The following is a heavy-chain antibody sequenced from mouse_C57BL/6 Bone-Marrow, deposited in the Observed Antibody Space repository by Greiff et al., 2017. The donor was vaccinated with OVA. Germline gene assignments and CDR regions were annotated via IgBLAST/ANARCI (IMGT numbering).Heavy chain of an antibody. J-gene: IGHJ1*03. D-gene: IGHD1-1*01. CDR3: AREGDYGSSYGYFDV. Sequence: EVKLEESGGGLVKPGGSLKLSCAASGFTFSSYAMSWVRQTPEKRLEWVATISDGGSYTYYPDNVKGRFTISRDNAKNNLYLQMSHLKSEDTAMYYCAREGDYGSSYGYFDVWGTGTTVTVSS. V-gene: IGHV5-4*01. CDR2: ISDGGSYT. CDR1: GFTFSSYA.